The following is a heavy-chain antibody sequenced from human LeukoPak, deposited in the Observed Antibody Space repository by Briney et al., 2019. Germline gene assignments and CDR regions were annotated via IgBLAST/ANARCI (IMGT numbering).Heavy chain of an antibody. CDR2: ISGSGGST. J-gene: IGHJ5*02. CDR1: GFTFSNYA. D-gene: IGHD3-22*01. Sequence: AGGSLRLSCAASGFTFSNYAMSWVRQAPGKGLEWVSDISGSGGSTYYADSVKGRFIISRDNAKNTLYLQMNSLRAEDTAIYYCAREGSYLNSGGSYYLHWLDPWGQGTLVSVSS. V-gene: IGHV3-23*01. CDR3: AREGSYLNSGGSYYLHWLDP.